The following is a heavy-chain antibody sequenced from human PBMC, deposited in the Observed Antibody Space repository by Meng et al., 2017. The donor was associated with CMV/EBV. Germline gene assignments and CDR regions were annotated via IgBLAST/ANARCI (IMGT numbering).Heavy chain of an antibody. Sequence: QVQLQEAGPGLVKPSETLSLTGTVSGGSISSYYWSWIRQPPGKGLEWIGYIYYSGSTNYNPSLKSRVTISVDTSKNQFSLKLSSVTAADTAVYYCARQATCSGDCYPYFDYWGQGTLVTVSS. D-gene: IGHD2-21*02. J-gene: IGHJ4*02. CDR2: IYYSGST. V-gene: IGHV4-59*01. CDR3: ARQATCSGDCYPYFDY. CDR1: GGSISSYY.